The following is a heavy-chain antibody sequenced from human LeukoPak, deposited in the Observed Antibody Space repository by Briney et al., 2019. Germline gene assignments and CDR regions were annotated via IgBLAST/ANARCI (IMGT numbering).Heavy chain of an antibody. Sequence: GGSLRLSCAASGFTFTNYAMDWVRQAPGPGLEWVAIIWYDGSDKYYADSVKGRFTISRDNSNNTVYLQMNSLRAEDTAVYYCVRGLSPDYWGQGTLVTVSS. CDR1: GFTFTNYA. D-gene: IGHD3-22*01. CDR3: VRGLSPDY. CDR2: IWYDGSDK. V-gene: IGHV3-33*01. J-gene: IGHJ4*02.